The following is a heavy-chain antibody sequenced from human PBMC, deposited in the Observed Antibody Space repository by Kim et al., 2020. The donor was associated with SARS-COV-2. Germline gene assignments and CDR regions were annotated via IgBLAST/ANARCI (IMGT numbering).Heavy chain of an antibody. Sequence: SETLSLTCAVYGGSFSGYYWSWIRQPPGKGLEWTGEINHSGNTNYNPSLKSRVTISVDTSKNQFSLKLSSVTAADTAVYYCARGNYGVAAGTFGSWFDPWGQGTLVTVSS. D-gene: IGHD6-13*01. CDR1: GGSFSGYY. J-gene: IGHJ5*02. V-gene: IGHV4-34*01. CDR3: ARGNYGVAAGTFGSWFDP. CDR2: INHSGNT.